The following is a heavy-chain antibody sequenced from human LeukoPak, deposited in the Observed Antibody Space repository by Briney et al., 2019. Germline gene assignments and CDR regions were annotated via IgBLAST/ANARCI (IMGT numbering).Heavy chain of an antibody. CDR2: IYYSGST. CDR3: ARSDSSGWYLGRGGYWDRLDP. V-gene: IGHV4-59*01. J-gene: IGHJ5*02. D-gene: IGHD6-19*01. Sequence: SETLSLTCTVSGGSISSYYWSWLRQPPGKGLEWLGYIYYSGSTNYNPSLKSRVTISVDTSKNQFSLKLSSVTAADTAVYYCARSDSSGWYLGRGGYWDRLDPWGQGTLVTVSS. CDR1: GGSISSYY.